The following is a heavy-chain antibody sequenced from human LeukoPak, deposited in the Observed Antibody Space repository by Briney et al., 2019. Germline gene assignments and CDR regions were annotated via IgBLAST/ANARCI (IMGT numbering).Heavy chain of an antibody. CDR1: GFTFDDYA. Sequence: GGSLRLSCAASGFTFDDYAMHWVRQVPGKGLEWVSTINWKSDIIGYADSVKGRFTISRDIAKNSLYLQMNSLRADDTALYYCAKSFYTSPPAGMDVWGQGTTVTVSS. CDR2: INWKSDII. J-gene: IGHJ6*02. V-gene: IGHV3-9*01. D-gene: IGHD2-2*02. CDR3: AKSFYTSPPAGMDV.